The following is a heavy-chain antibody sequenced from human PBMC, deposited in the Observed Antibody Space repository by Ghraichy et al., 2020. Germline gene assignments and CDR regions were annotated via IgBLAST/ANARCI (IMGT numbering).Heavy chain of an antibody. CDR3: ARDGAGRITAVWYYFDY. V-gene: IGHV3-30*09. Sequence: GGSLRLSCAASGFTFSSYAMHWVRQAPGRGLEWVAIISYDGSSKYYADSVKGRFAISRDNSKNTLYLQMNSLRVEDTAVYYCARDGAGRITAVWYYFDYWGQGTLVTVSS. D-gene: IGHD6-13*01. CDR2: ISYDGSSK. J-gene: IGHJ4*02. CDR1: GFTFSSYA.